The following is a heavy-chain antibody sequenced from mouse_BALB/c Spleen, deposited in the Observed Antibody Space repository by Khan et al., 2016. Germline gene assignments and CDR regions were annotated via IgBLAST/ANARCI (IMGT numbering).Heavy chain of an antibody. V-gene: IGHV5-17*02. CDR1: GFTFSRFG. J-gene: IGHJ2*01. CDR2: ISMGSATN. CDR3: TRGDY. Sequence: EVELVESGGGLVQPGVSRKLSCAASGFTFSRFGIHWVRQTPEQGLESFEFISMGSATNDYAHTLKGRLTISRDHPKNVLFQQRTSLRSEDTAMYYCTRGDYWGQGTTLTVSS.